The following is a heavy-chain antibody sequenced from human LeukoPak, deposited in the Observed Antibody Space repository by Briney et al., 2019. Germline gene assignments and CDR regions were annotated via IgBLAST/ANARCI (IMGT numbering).Heavy chain of an antibody. V-gene: IGHV3-21*01. J-gene: IGHJ4*02. D-gene: IGHD6-13*01. CDR2: ISSSSSYI. CDR3: ARGGVYSSSWYLDY. Sequence: GGSLRLSCAASGFTFSTYAMNWVRQAPGKGLEWVSSISSSSSYIYYADSVKGRFTISRDNAKNSLYLQMNSLRAEDTAVYYCARGGVYSSSWYLDYWGQGTLVTVSS. CDR1: GFTFSTYA.